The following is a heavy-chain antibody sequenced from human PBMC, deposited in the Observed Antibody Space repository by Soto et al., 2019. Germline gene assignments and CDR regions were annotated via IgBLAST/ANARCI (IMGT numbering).Heavy chain of an antibody. Sequence: QVQLVESGGGVVQPGRSLRLSCAASGFTLSAYTMHWVRQPPGKGLEWVAVISYDGKNERYTDPVKDRFTVSRDNSKSTVYLQMNSLKSEDTALYYCARDGYSGRSDGFEIWGQGTMVTVSS. V-gene: IGHV3-30*04. CDR2: ISYDGKNE. J-gene: IGHJ3*02. CDR1: GFTLSAYT. D-gene: IGHD1-26*01. CDR3: ARDGYSGRSDGFEI.